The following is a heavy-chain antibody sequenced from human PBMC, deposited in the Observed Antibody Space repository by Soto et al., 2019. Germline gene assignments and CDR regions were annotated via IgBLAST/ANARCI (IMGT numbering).Heavy chain of an antibody. Sequence: SEPLSLTCTVSGVSMTSHYWSWIRQPPGKGLESIGYIYYSGDINYNPSLKGRATISLDTSKNRFSLTLSSVTAADTAVYYCARKTRIPDYWGQGTLVTVS. J-gene: IGHJ4*02. CDR3: ARKTRIPDY. D-gene: IGHD2-21*01. CDR2: IYYSGDI. V-gene: IGHV4-59*11. CDR1: GVSMTSHY.